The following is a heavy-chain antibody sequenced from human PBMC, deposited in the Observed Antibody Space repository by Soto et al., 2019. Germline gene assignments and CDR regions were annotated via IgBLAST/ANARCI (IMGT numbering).Heavy chain of an antibody. CDR3: ARDLGGLGTHYYYYGMDV. CDR1: GFTFSSYA. J-gene: IGHJ6*02. Sequence: QVQLVESGGGVVQPGRSLRLSCAASGFTFSSYAMHWVRQAPGKGLEWVAVISYDGSNKYYADSVKGRFTISRDNSKNTLYLQMNSLRAEDTAVYYCARDLGGLGTHYYYYGMDVWGQGTTVTVSS. D-gene: IGHD3-16*01. V-gene: IGHV3-30-3*01. CDR2: ISYDGSNK.